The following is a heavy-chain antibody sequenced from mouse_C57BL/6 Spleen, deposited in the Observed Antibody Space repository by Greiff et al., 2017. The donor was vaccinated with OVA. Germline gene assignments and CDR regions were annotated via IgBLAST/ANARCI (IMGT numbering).Heavy chain of an antibody. CDR2: IFPGSGST. CDR1: GYTFTDYY. CDR3: ARSERWLLPRFAY. J-gene: IGHJ3*01. Sequence: QVQLQQSGPELVKPGASVKISCKASGYTFTDYYIYWVKQRPGQGLEWIGWIFPGSGSTYYNEKFKGKATLTVDKSSSTAYMLLSSLTSEDSAVYFCARSERWLLPRFAYWGQGTLVTVSA. V-gene: IGHV1-75*01. D-gene: IGHD2-3*01.